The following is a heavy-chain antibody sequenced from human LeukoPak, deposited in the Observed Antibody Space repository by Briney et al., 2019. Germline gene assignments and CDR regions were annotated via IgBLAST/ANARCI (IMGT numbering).Heavy chain of an antibody. V-gene: IGHV3-53*01. J-gene: IGHJ4*02. CDR1: GITVSSNY. CDR2: IYSGGST. D-gene: IGHD1-26*01. CDR3: ASVSSYYTLGTYVY. Sequence: PGGSLRLSCAASGITVSSNYMSWVRQAPGKGLEWVSTIYSGGSTYYADSVKGRFTISRDNSKNTVFLQVNSLRAEDTAVYYCASVSSYYTLGTYVYWGQGTLVTVSS.